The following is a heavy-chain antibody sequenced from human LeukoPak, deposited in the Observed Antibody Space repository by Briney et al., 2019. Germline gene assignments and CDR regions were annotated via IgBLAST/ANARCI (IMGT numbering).Heavy chain of an antibody. CDR2: IYYSGST. CDR3: ARDDWLFTQDGMDV. Sequence: SETLSLTCTVSGGSISSGGYYWSWIRQHPGKGLEWIGYIYYSGSTYYNPSLKSRVTISVDTSKNQFSLKLSSVTAADTAVYYCARDDWLFTQDGMDVWGQGTTVTVSS. D-gene: IGHD3-9*01. J-gene: IGHJ6*02. V-gene: IGHV4-31*03. CDR1: GGSISSGGYY.